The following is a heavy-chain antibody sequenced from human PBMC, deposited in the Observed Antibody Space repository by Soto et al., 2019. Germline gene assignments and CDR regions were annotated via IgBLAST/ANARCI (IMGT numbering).Heavy chain of an antibody. D-gene: IGHD3-10*01. J-gene: IGHJ4*02. V-gene: IGHV3-23*01. CDR1: GFTFSSYA. Sequence: EVQLLESGGGLVQPGGSLRLSCAASGFTFSSYAMSWVRQAPGKGLEWVSAISGSGGSTYYADSVKGRFTISRDNSKNTMDLQMISRRAEDTAVYYCARSPGSADFDYWGQGTLVTVSS. CDR3: ARSPGSADFDY. CDR2: ISGSGGST.